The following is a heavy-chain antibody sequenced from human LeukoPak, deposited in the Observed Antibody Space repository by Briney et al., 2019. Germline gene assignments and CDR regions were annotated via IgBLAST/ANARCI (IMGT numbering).Heavy chain of an antibody. CDR2: ISGYNGDT. V-gene: IGHV1-18*01. CDR1: GYTFINFG. Sequence: ASVKVSCKASGYTFINFGISWVRQAPGQGPEWMGWISGYNGDTNYAQKLQGRVTLTTDTSTTTAYMELRSLRSDDTAVYYCARAHCSSTSCNYYYYMDVWGKGTTVTVSS. D-gene: IGHD2-2*01. CDR3: ARAHCSSTSCNYYYYMDV. J-gene: IGHJ6*03.